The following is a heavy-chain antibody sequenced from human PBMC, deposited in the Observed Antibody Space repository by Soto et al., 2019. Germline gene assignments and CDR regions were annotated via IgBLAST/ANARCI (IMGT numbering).Heavy chain of an antibody. CDR1: GFTFDDFA. V-gene: IGHV3-9*01. CDR2: ISWNSGSI. D-gene: IGHD4-17*01. CDR3: AKDSRTTTVTPNSYFDY. Sequence: EVQLVESGGGLVQPGRSLRLSCAASGFTFDDFAMHWVRQAPGKGLEWVSGISWNSGSIGYADSVKGRFTISRDNAKNSLYLQMNSLRAEDTAFYYCAKDSRTTTVTPNSYFDYWGQGTLVTVSS. J-gene: IGHJ4*02.